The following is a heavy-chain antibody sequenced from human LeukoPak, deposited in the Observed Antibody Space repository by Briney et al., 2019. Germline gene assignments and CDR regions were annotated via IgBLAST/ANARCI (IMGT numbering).Heavy chain of an antibody. D-gene: IGHD4-23*01. CDR2: MNPNSGNT. J-gene: IGHJ4*02. Sequence: GASVKVSCKASGYIFTSYDINWVRQATGQGLEWMGWMNPNSGNTGYAQKFQGRVTTTRNTSISTAYMELSSLRSEDTAVYYCARESMGGNLGDFDYWGQGTLVTVSS. CDR3: ARESMGGNLGDFDY. CDR1: GYIFTSYD. V-gene: IGHV1-8*01.